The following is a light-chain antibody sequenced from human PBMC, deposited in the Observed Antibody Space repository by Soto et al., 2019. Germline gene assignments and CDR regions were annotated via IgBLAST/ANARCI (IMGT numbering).Light chain of an antibody. CDR1: SSDVGGSGL. J-gene: IGLJ3*02. Sequence: QSALTQPASLSGSPGQSITISCTGTSSDVGGSGLVSWYQFHPGKAPKLLIFEGFKRPSGISDRFSASKSGNTASLTISGLQADDEADYYCSSFTTTNTWVFGGGTKVTVL. CDR2: EGF. V-gene: IGLV2-14*02. CDR3: SSFTTTNTWV.